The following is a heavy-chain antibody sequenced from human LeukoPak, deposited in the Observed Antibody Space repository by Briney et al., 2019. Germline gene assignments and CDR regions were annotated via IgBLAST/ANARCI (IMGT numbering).Heavy chain of an antibody. CDR3: ARSKVDYYDSSGYGVYFDY. CDR2: IIPIFGTA. D-gene: IGHD3-22*01. J-gene: IGHJ4*03. Sequence: ASVKVSCKASGGTFSSYAISWVRQAPGQGLEWMGGIIPIFGTANYAQKFQGRVTITADESTSTAYMELSSLRSEDTAVYYCARSKVDYYDSSGYGVYFDYWGQGTTVTVSS. V-gene: IGHV1-69*13. CDR1: GGTFSSYA.